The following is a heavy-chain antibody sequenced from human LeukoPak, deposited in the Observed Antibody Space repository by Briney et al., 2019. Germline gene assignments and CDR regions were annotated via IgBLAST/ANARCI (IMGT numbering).Heavy chain of an antibody. CDR2: IYTSGST. J-gene: IGHJ3*02. Sequence: SQTMSLTCTVSGGSISSGSYYWSWIRQPAGKGLEWIGRIYTSGSTNYNPSLKSRVTISVDTSKNQFSLKLSSVTAADTAVYYCARDRLIFDSSGYYLPFGAFDIWGQGTMVTVSS. V-gene: IGHV4-61*02. CDR1: GGSISSGSYY. CDR3: ARDRLIFDSSGYYLPFGAFDI. D-gene: IGHD3-22*01.